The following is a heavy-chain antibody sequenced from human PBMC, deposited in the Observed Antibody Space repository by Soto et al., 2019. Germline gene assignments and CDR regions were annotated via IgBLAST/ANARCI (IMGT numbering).Heavy chain of an antibody. V-gene: IGHV3-30*18. CDR1: GFTCSSCG. D-gene: IGHD6-19*01. Sequence: VRSLSRSCAASGFTCSSCGMRWVRQAPGKGLEWVAVISYDGSNKYYADSVKGRFTISRDNSKNTLYLQMNSLRAEDTAVYYCAKAGDSSGWSRFDYWGQGTLVTVSS. CDR2: ISYDGSNK. CDR3: AKAGDSSGWSRFDY. J-gene: IGHJ4*02.